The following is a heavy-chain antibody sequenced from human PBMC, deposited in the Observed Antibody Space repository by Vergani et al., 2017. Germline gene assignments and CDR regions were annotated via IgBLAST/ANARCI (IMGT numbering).Heavy chain of an antibody. CDR2: IYHSGST. V-gene: IGHV4-30-2*01. Sequence: QVQLQESGSGLVKPSQTLSLTCAVSGGSISSGGYSWSWIRQPPGKGLEWIGYIYHSGSTYYNPSLKSRVTISVDRSKNQFSLKLSSVTAADTAVYYCASAYGSGVGIGYWGQGTLVTVSS. D-gene: IGHD3-10*01. CDR1: GGSISSGGYS. CDR3: ASAYGSGVGIGY. J-gene: IGHJ4*02.